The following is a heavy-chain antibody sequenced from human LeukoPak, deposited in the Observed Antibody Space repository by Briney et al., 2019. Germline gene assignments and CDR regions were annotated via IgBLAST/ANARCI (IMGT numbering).Heavy chain of an antibody. CDR3: ARARSSGWLSHFDY. CDR1: GFIFNDYY. D-gene: IGHD6-19*01. CDR2: INHSGST. V-gene: IGHV4-34*01. Sequence: GSLRLFCAASGFIFNDYYMSWIRQPPGKGLEWIGEINHSGSTNYNPSLKSRVTISVDTSKNQFSLKLSSVTAADTAVYYCARARSSGWLSHFDYWGQGTLVTVSS. J-gene: IGHJ4*02.